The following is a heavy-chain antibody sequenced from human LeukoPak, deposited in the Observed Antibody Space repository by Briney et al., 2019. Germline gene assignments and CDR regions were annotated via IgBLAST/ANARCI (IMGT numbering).Heavy chain of an antibody. D-gene: IGHD4-23*01. J-gene: IGHJ4*02. CDR3: ATDRKVGTWDPRFAY. Sequence: GGSLRLSCAASGFPFTNYWMIWVRQAPGKRPEWVGNINQGGSETNYVDSVKGRFSISRDNAKTSLYLQMNSLRREDTAVYYCATDRKVGTWDPRFAYWGQGALVTVSS. CDR1: GFPFTNYW. CDR2: INQGGSET. V-gene: IGHV3-7*04.